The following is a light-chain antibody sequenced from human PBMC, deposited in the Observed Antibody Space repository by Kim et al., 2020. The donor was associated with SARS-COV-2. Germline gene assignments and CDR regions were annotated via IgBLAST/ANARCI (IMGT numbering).Light chain of an antibody. CDR2: DAS. Sequence: LSPGERATPSCRASQSISSYFAWYQQKPGQAPRLLIYDASNRATGIPARFSGSGSGTDFTLTISSLEPEDFAVYYCQQRSNWWTFGQGTKVDIK. V-gene: IGKV3-11*01. J-gene: IGKJ1*01. CDR3: QQRSNWWT. CDR1: QSISSY.